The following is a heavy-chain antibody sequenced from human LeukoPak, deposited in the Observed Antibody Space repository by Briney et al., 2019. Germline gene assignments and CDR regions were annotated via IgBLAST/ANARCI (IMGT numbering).Heavy chain of an antibody. V-gene: IGHV3-23*01. CDR1: GFTFSSYW. CDR3: VKEMATIRAFDV. J-gene: IGHJ3*01. Sequence: QPGGCLRLSCAASGFTFSSYWMSRVRQAPGKGLEWVSVISGSGSSTYYADSVKGRFTISRNNSKNTLYLQMNSLRAEDTAVYYCVKEMATIRAFDVWGQATMVTVSS. D-gene: IGHD5-24*01. CDR2: ISGSGSST.